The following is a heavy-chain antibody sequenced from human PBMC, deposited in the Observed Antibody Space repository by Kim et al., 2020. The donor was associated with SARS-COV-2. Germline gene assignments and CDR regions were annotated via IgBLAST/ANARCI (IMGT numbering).Heavy chain of an antibody. CDR2: ISAYNGNT. CDR1: GYTFTSYG. D-gene: IGHD3-22*01. J-gene: IGHJ3*02. Sequence: ASVKVSCKASGYTFTSYGISWVRQAPGQGLEWMGWISAYNGNTNYAQKLQGRVTMTTDTSTSTDYMELRSLRSDDTAVYYCSRLRAMIVVALGAFDIWGQGTLVTVSS. V-gene: IGHV1-18*01. CDR3: SRLRAMIVVALGAFDI.